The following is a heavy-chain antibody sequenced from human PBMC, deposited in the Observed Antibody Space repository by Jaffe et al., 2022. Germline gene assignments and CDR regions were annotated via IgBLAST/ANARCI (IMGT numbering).Heavy chain of an antibody. CDR2: TNPSSGNA. V-gene: IGHV1-2*02. D-gene: IGHD3-10*01. CDR3: TRPTRGRGSYYLAFDY. J-gene: IGHJ4*02. Sequence: QVQLVQSGAEVKRPGASVKVSCKASGYTFTGYYIHWVRQAPGQGLEWMGWTNPSSGNAHYAQKFQGRVTMTRDASISTAYMELSSLTSDDTAVYYCTRPTRGRGSYYLAFDYWGQGTLVTVSS. CDR1: GYTFTGYY.